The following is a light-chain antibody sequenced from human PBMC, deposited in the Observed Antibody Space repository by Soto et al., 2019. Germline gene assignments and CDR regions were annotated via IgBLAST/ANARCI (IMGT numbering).Light chain of an antibody. V-gene: IGKV3-15*01. J-gene: IGKJ4*01. CDR2: GAS. Sequence: EIVMTQSPATLSVSPGERATLSCRASQSLNGNLAWYQQKPGQGPRLLIYGASTRATGIPARLSGRGPGTEFTLTISSLQSEDFAVYHCQQYNKWPITFGGGTKVEI. CDR1: QSLNGN. CDR3: QQYNKWPIT.